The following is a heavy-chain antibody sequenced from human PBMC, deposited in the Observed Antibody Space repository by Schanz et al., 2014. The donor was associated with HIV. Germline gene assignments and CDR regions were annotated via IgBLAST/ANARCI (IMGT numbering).Heavy chain of an antibody. J-gene: IGHJ3*02. V-gene: IGHV3-33*01. CDR2: MWYDESHK. Sequence: QVQLVESGGGVVQPGRSLRLSCTASGFTFSSSGMHWVRQAPGKGLEWVAAMWYDESHKGYADSVKGRFTISRDNSKNTLYLEMNSLRPEDTAVYYCARPFRSGWFEGIRNDAFDIWGQGTMVIVSS. CDR3: ARPFRSGWFEGIRNDAFDI. D-gene: IGHD6-19*01. CDR1: GFTFSSSG.